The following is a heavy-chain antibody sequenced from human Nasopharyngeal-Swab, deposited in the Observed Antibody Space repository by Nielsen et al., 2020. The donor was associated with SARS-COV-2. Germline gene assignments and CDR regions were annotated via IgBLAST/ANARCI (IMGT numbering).Heavy chain of an antibody. CDR2: INPSGGST. V-gene: IGHV1-46*01. CDR3: ARGPPGYCSSTSCSYYYYYMDV. J-gene: IGHJ6*03. D-gene: IGHD2-2*03. CDR1: GYTFTSYY. Sequence: ALVKVSCKASGYTFTSYYMHWVRQAPGQGLEWMGIINPSGGSTSYAQKFQGRVTMTRDTSTSTVYMELSSLRSEDTAVYYCARGPPGYCSSTSCSYYYYYMDVWGKGTTVTVSS.